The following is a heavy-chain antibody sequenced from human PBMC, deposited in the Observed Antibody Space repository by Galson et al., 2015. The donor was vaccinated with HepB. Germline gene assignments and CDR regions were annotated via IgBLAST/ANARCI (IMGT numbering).Heavy chain of an antibody. Sequence: SLRLSCAASGFTFSSYAMHWVRQAPGKGLEWVAVISYDGSNKYYADSVKGRFTISRDNSKNTLYLQMNSLRAEDTAVYYCARDDGLNVRYSSSWTLFDYWGQGTLVTVSS. CDR2: ISYDGSNK. D-gene: IGHD6-13*01. J-gene: IGHJ4*02. V-gene: IGHV3-30*04. CDR1: GFTFSSYA. CDR3: ARDDGLNVRYSSSWTLFDY.